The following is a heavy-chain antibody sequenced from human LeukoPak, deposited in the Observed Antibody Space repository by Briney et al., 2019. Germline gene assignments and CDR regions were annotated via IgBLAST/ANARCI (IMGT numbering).Heavy chain of an antibody. CDR2: ITSNGGGT. CDR3: VKAPSIAPAGPEGGGIDY. Sequence: GGSLRLSCAASGFTFSSYTMNWVRQAPGKGLEYVSAITSNGGGTYYADSVKGRFTISRDNSKNTQYLQMTSLRTEDTAVYYCVKAPSIAPAGPEGGGIDYWGQGTLVTVSS. J-gene: IGHJ4*02. V-gene: IGHV3-64D*06. CDR1: GFTFSSYT. D-gene: IGHD6-13*01.